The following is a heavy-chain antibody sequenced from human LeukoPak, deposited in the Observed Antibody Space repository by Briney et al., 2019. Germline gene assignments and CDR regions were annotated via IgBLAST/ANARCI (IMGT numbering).Heavy chain of an antibody. V-gene: IGHV1-69*04. J-gene: IGHJ4*02. D-gene: IGHD3-9*01. CDR3: ARGGYDILTGYHIDY. CDR1: GGTFSSYA. CDR2: IIPILGIA. Sequence: ASVKLSCKASGGTFSSYAISWVRQAPGQGLEWMGRIIPILGIANYAQKFQGRVTITADKSASTAYMELSSLRSEDTAVYYCARGGYDILTGYHIDYWGQGTLVTVSS.